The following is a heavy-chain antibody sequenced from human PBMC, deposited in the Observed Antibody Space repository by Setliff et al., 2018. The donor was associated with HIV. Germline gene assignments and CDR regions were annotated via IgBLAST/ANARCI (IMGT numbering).Heavy chain of an antibody. CDR1: GHTFTNVD. CDR3: ATPLDATMGRDY. Sequence: ASVKVSCKASGHTFTNVDIHWLRRATGQGLEWMGWMNPNTGVSGYALKFQARVTMTRDTSISTAYMELSSLTSEDTAVYYCATPLDATMGRDYWGQGTLVTVS. V-gene: IGHV1-8*01. D-gene: IGHD5-18*01. J-gene: IGHJ4*02. CDR2: MNPNTGVS.